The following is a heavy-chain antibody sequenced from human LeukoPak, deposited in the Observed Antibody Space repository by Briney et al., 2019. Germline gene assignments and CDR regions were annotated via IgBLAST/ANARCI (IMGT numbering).Heavy chain of an antibody. D-gene: IGHD6-13*01. V-gene: IGHV1-8*03. CDR2: MNPNSGNT. J-gene: IGHJ6*03. CDR3: AREFIAAAGLFSGSKYYYYYMDV. Sequence: ASVKVSCKASGYTFSNYGISWVRQAPGQGLEWMGWMNPNSGNTGYAQKFQGRVTITRNTSISTAYMELSSLRSEDTAVYYCAREFIAAAGLFSGSKYYYYYMDVWGKGTTVTVSS. CDR1: GYTFSNYG.